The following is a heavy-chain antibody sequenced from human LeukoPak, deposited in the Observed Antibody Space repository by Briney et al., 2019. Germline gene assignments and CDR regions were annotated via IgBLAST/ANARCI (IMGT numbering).Heavy chain of an antibody. J-gene: IGHJ4*02. D-gene: IGHD4/OR15-4a*01. CDR1: GFTFSSYS. V-gene: IGHV3-48*02. CDR2: ISSFSSTI. Sequence: GGSLRLPCAASGFTFSSYSINWVRQAPGKGLEWVSYISSFSSTIYYADSVKGRFTISRDNAKNSLYLQMNSLRDEDTAAYYCARGSYGAVDYWGQGTLVTISS. CDR3: ARGSYGAVDY.